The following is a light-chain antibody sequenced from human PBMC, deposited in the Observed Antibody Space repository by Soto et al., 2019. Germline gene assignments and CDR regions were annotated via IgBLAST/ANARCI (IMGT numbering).Light chain of an antibody. CDR3: QQRTNWPPLT. CDR1: QSVSSY. J-gene: IGKJ4*01. CDR2: DAS. V-gene: IGKV3-11*01. Sequence: EIVGTQSPATLSLSPGERATLSCRASQSVSSYLAWYQQKPGQAPRLLIYDASNRATGIPARFSGSGSGTDFTLTISSLEHEDFAVYYCQQRTNWPPLTFGEGTNVEIK.